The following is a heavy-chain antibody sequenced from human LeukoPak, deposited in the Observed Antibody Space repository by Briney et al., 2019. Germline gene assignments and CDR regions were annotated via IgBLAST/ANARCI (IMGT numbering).Heavy chain of an antibody. V-gene: IGHV4-59*12. D-gene: IGHD1-14*01. CDR3: SYLTTSTDAFDI. CDR1: GGSISSYY. CDR2: IYYSGST. J-gene: IGHJ3*02. Sequence: SETLSLTCTVSGGSISSYYWSWIRQPPGKGLEWIGYIYYSGSTNYNPSLKSRVTISVDTSKNQFSLKLSSVTAADTAVYYCSYLTTSTDAFDIWGQGTMVTVSS.